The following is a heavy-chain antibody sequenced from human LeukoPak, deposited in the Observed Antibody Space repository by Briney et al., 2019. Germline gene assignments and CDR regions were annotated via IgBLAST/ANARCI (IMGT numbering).Heavy chain of an antibody. D-gene: IGHD2-2*01. J-gene: IGHJ6*04. CDR2: IIPICGTA. V-gene: IGHV1-69*06. CDR1: GGTFSSYA. CDR3: ATNPEDIVVEDYYYYYGMDV. Sequence: ASVKVSCKASGGTFSSYAISWVRQAPGQGLEWMGGIIPICGTANYAQKFQGRVTITADKSTSTAYMELSSLRSEDTAVYYCATNPEDIVVEDYYYYYGMDVWGKGTTVTVSS.